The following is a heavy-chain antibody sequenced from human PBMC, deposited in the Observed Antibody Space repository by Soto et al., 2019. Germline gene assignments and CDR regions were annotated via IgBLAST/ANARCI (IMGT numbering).Heavy chain of an antibody. CDR1: GFTFSSYW. D-gene: IGHD6-19*01. CDR2: INSDGSTT. V-gene: IGHV3-74*01. Sequence: GGSLRLSCAASGFTFSSYWMHWVRQTPGKGLVWVSRINSDGSTTTYADSVKGRFAISRDNAKNTLYLQMSSLRAEDTAVYYCARGASSAWYVDYWGQGTLVTVSS. J-gene: IGHJ4*02. CDR3: ARGASSAWYVDY.